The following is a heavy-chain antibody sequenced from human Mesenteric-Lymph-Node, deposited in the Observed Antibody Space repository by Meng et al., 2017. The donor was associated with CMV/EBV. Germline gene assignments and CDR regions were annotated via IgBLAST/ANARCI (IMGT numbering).Heavy chain of an antibody. Sequence: LSLTCAASGFTFSNYAMHWLRQTAGKGLEWVAVISYDGINKYYPDSVKGRFTTSRDNSNDTVYLQMNSLRPEDTAVYYCARGDFRSGNYIGVADYWGQGTMVTVSS. D-gene: IGHD3-3*01. CDR1: GFTFSNYA. V-gene: IGHV3-30-3*01. CDR2: ISYDGINK. CDR3: ARGDFRSGNYIGVADY. J-gene: IGHJ4*02.